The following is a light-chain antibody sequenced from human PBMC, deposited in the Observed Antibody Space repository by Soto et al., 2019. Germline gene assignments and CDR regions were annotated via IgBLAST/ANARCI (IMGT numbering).Light chain of an antibody. CDR2: NVA. CDR1: SSDVGVSNF. CDR3: VSYTSSTTYV. J-gene: IGLJ1*01. Sequence: QSALTQPASVSGSPGQSITISCTGTSSDVGVSNFVSWYQQHPGKPPKLFIYNVANRPSGVSNRFSGSKSGSTASLIISRLQTEDEADYYCVSYTSSTTYVFGTGTKVTVL. V-gene: IGLV2-14*03.